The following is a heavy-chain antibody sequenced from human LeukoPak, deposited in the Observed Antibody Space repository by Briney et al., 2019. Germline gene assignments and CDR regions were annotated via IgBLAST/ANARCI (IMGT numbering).Heavy chain of an antibody. V-gene: IGHV3-23*01. Sequence: GGSLRLSCAASGFTFSSYAMSWVRQTPGKGLEWVSSICCNAKNTYYADSVEGRFTISRDNSKNTVYLQMNSLRAEDTAVYYCAKTTAGHSSGRDPGWPVDYWGQGTLVTVSS. CDR1: GFTFSSYA. J-gene: IGHJ4*02. CDR3: AKTTAGHSSGRDPGWPVDY. D-gene: IGHD6-19*01. CDR2: ICCNAKNT.